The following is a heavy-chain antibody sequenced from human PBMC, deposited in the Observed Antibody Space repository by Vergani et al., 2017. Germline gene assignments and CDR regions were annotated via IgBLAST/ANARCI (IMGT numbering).Heavy chain of an antibody. CDR1: GGTFSSYA. CDR3: AIVGKRGYSGYDVGFDP. J-gene: IGHJ5*02. D-gene: IGHD5-12*01. CDR2: IIPIFGTA. Sequence: QVQLVQSGAEVKKPGSSVKVSCKASGGTFSSYAISWVRQAPGQGLEWMGGIIPIFGTANYAQKFQGRVTITADESTSTAYMELNSLRSEDTAVYYCAIVGKRGYSGYDVGFDPWGQGTLVTVSS. V-gene: IGHV1-69*12.